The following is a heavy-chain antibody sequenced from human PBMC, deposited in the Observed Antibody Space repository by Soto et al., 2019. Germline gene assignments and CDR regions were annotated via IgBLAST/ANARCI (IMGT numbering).Heavy chain of an antibody. CDR3: ARRGGFGVLYGMDV. CDR2: IHPGDSNF. V-gene: IGHV5-51*03. J-gene: IGHJ6*02. D-gene: IGHD3-10*01. CDR1: GYNFDKYW. Sequence: EVQLVQSGAEVKKPGESLKISCKGSGYNFDKYWIGWVRQMPGKGVEWMGIIHPGDSNFRYSPSFQGQVTISADMSISTASLQWSSLKASDTAMYYCARRGGFGVLYGMDVWGQGTTVTVSS.